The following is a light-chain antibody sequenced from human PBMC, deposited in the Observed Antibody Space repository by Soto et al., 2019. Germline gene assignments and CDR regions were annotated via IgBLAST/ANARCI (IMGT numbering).Light chain of an antibody. Sequence: DIQMTQSPSSLSASVGDRVTITCRASQNIIFYLNWYQQKPGKAPKLLIYAASNLQSGVPSRFSGSGSGTDFTLTISSLQPEDFATYFCQSYTTPVYSFGQGTKLEIK. V-gene: IGKV1-39*01. CDR3: QSYTTPVYS. CDR1: QNIIFY. CDR2: AAS. J-gene: IGKJ2*01.